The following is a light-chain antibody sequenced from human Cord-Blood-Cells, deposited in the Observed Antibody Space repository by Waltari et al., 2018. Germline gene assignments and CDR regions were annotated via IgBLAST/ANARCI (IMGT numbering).Light chain of an antibody. CDR3: QQYGSSPLFT. J-gene: IGKJ3*01. CDR2: DAS. Sequence: EIVLTQSPATLSLSPGERATLSCRASQRVSSYLAWYQQKPGQAPRLLIYDASNRATGIPARFSGSGSGTDFTLTISSLEPEDFAVYYCQQYGSSPLFTFGPGTKVDIK. CDR1: QRVSSY. V-gene: IGKV3-11*01.